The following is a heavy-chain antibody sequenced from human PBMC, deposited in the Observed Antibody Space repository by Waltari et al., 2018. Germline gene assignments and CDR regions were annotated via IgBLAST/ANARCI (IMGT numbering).Heavy chain of an antibody. CDR2: IYHSGST. J-gene: IGHJ5*02. D-gene: IGHD3-3*01. CDR1: GYSISSGYY. V-gene: IGHV4-38-2*02. CDR3: ATGRFGVVALLFDP. Sequence: QLQLQESGPGLVKPSETLSLTCTVSGYSISSGYYWGWIRQPPGKGLEWIGSIYHSGSTYYNPSLKSRVTISVDTSKNQFSLKLSSVTAADTAVYYCATGRFGVVALLFDPWGQGTLVTVSS.